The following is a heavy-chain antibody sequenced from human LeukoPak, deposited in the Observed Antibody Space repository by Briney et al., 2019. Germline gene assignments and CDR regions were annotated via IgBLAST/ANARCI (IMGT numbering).Heavy chain of an antibody. CDR1: GFTFSSYA. Sequence: PGGSLRLSCAASGFTFSSYAMHWVRQAPGKGLEWVAVISYDGSNKYYADSVKGRFTISRDNSKNTLYLQMNSLRAEDTAVYYCARVGATTIWGQGTLVTVSS. D-gene: IGHD1-26*01. CDR3: ARVGATTI. V-gene: IGHV3-30-3*01. CDR2: ISYDGSNK. J-gene: IGHJ4*02.